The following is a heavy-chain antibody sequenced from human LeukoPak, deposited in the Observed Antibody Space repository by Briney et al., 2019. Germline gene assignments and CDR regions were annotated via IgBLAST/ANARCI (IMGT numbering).Heavy chain of an antibody. D-gene: IGHD4-17*01. J-gene: IGHJ4*02. CDR1: GITFSSYA. CDR3: AHPSTPDYGGLDY. CDR2: ITGSGGSI. Sequence: GGSLRLSCAAPGITFSSYAMTWVRQAPGKGLEWVSAITGSGGSIYYADSVRGRFAISRDNSKNTLYLQMSSLRAEDTAIYYCAHPSTPDYGGLDYWGQGTLVTVSS. V-gene: IGHV3-23*01.